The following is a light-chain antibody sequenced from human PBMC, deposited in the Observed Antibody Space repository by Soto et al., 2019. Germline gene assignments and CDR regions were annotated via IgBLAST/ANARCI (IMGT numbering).Light chain of an antibody. Sequence: DFQMTQSPSTLSVSVGDRVTITCRASQSISSLLAWYQQKPGRAPTLLIYKASTLESGVPSRFSGSGSGTEFTLTISSLQPDDCATYYCQQYNSYPLTFGQGTRLEIK. CDR3: QQYNSYPLT. J-gene: IGKJ5*01. V-gene: IGKV1-5*03. CDR1: QSISSL. CDR2: KAS.